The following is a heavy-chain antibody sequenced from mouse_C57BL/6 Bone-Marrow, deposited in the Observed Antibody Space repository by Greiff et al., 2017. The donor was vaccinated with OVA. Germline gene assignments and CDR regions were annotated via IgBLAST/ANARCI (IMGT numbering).Heavy chain of an antibody. CDR2: IHPNSGST. J-gene: IGHJ3*01. Sequence: QVQLQQPGAELVKPGASVKLSCTASGYTFTSYWMHWVKQRPGQGLEWIGLIHPNSGSTNYNEKFKGKATLTVDKSSSTAYLQLSSLTCEDAAVYTCVRDYYGSRRFADWGQGTLVTVSA. D-gene: IGHD1-1*01. CDR3: VRDYYGSRRFAD. CDR1: GYTFTSYW. V-gene: IGHV1-64*01.